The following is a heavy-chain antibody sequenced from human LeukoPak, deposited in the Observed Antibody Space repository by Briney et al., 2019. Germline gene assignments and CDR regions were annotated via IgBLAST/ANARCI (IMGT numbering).Heavy chain of an antibody. J-gene: IGHJ4*02. CDR3: ARLRGYSYGGGY. Sequence: SETLSLTCTVSGGSISSSSYYWGWIRQPPGKGLEWIGSIYYSGSTYYNPSLKSRVTISVDTSKNQFSLKLSSVTAADTAVYYCARLRGYSYGGGYWGQGTLVTVSS. CDR1: GGSISSSSYY. V-gene: IGHV4-39*01. CDR2: IYYSGST. D-gene: IGHD5-18*01.